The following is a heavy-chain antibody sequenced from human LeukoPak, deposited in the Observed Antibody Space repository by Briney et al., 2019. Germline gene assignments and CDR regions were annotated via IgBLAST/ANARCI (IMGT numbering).Heavy chain of an antibody. CDR1: GGSISSYY. Sequence: PSETLSLTCTVSGGSISSYYWSWIRQPPGKGLEWIGYIYYSGSTNYNPSLKSRVTTSVDTSKNQFSLKLSSVTAADTAVYYCAGGYYGWYFDYWGQGTLVTVSS. J-gene: IGHJ4*02. CDR2: IYYSGST. CDR3: AGGYYGWYFDY. V-gene: IGHV4-59*12. D-gene: IGHD3-3*01.